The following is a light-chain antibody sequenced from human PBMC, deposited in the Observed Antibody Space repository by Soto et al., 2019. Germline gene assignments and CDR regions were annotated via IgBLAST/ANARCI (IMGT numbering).Light chain of an antibody. Sequence: DIQMTQSPSALSASVGDTVTITCRASQNINIWLAWYQQKQEKAPKLLIYDSSTLESGVPSRFSGSGSGTEFTLTISSLQPDDFATYYCQQYDSYSGAFGQGTKVDIK. CDR2: DSS. CDR1: QNINIW. V-gene: IGKV1-5*01. J-gene: IGKJ1*01. CDR3: QQYDSYSGA.